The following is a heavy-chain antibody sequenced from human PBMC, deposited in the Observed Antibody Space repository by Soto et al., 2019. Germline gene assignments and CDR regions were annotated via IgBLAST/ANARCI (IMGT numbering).Heavy chain of an antibody. Sequence: PGGSLRLSCAASGFTFDDYAMHWVRQAPGKGLEWVSGISWNSGSIGYADSVKGRFTISRDNAKNSLYLQMNSLRAEDTALYYCAKDTYSSSWAYFDYWGQGTLVTVSS. CDR1: GFTFDDYA. CDR2: ISWNSGSI. D-gene: IGHD6-13*01. V-gene: IGHV3-9*01. CDR3: AKDTYSSSWAYFDY. J-gene: IGHJ4*02.